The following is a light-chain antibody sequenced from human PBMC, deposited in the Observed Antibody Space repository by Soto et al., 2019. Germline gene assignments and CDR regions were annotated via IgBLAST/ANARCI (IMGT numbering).Light chain of an antibody. CDR1: QSVSSN. Sequence: EIVMTPSPATLSVSPGERAPLSCRASQSVSSNLAWYQQKPGQAPRLLIYGASTRATGIPARFSGSGSGTEFTLTISSLQSEDFALYYCQQYNGYRWTFGQGTKVDIK. CDR2: GAS. CDR3: QQYNGYRWT. J-gene: IGKJ1*01. V-gene: IGKV3-15*01.